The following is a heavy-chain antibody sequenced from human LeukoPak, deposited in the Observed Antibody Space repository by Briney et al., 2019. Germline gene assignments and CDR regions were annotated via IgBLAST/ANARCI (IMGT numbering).Heavy chain of an antibody. V-gene: IGHV4-59*08. J-gene: IGHJ3*02. CDR3: ARRMATVTDAFDI. D-gene: IGHD5-24*01. CDR1: GDSLTSHF. Sequence: SETLSLTCNVSGDSLTSHFWSWIRQTPGKGLEWIGYMFHSGTANYSPSLKSRVTISLDTSKKQSYLRLASVTAEDTALYYCARRMATVTDAFDILGGGAMVSVSS. CDR2: MFHSGTA.